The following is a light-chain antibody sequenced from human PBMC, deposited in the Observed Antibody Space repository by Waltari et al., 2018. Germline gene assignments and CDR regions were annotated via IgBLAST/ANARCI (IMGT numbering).Light chain of an antibody. Sequence: QTVVTQEPSLSVSPGGTVTLPCTLISGSLSTTSYATWYQTPGQAPRTLVYKGNIRSSGVPDRFSGSILGNKAALTITGAQADDECDYYCSLYMGSGIWVFGGGTKLTVL. CDR2: KGN. J-gene: IGLJ3*02. V-gene: IGLV8-61*01. CDR1: SGSLSTTSY. CDR3: SLYMGSGIWV.